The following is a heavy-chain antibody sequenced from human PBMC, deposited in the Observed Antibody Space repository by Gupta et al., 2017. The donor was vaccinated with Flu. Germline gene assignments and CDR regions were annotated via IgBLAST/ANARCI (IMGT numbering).Heavy chain of an antibody. D-gene: IGHD2-8*01. Sequence: EWMGGIIPIFGTANYAQKFQGRVTITADESTSTAYMELSSLRSEDTAVYYCARDQGVVLMVYAISGYYGMDVWGQGTTVTVSS. V-gene: IGHV1-69*01. CDR3: ARDQGVVLMVYAISGYYGMDV. CDR2: IIPIFGTA. J-gene: IGHJ6*02.